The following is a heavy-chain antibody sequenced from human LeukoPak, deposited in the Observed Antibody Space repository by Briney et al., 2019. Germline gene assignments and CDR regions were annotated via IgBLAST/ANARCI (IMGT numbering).Heavy chain of an antibody. CDR2: ISSSSSSYI. Sequence: GGSLRLSCAASGFTFSSYSMNWVRQAPGKGLEWVSSISSSSSSYIYYADSVKGRFTISRDNAKNSLYLQMNSLRAEDTALYYCARDRSMTHFDYWGQGTLVTVSS. CDR3: ARDRSMTHFDY. J-gene: IGHJ4*02. CDR1: GFTFSSYS. V-gene: IGHV3-21*04.